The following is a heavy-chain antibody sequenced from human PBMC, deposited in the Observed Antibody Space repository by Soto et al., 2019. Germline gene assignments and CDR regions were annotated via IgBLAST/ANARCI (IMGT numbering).Heavy chain of an antibody. V-gene: IGHV4-34*01. CDR3: ARVFRWPRHRNNYYYGMDV. D-gene: IGHD1-1*01. CDR1: GGSFSGYY. Sequence: SETLSLTCAVYGGSFSGYYWSWIRQPPGKGLEWIGEINHSGSTNYNPSLKSRVTISVDTSKNQFSLKLSSVTAADTAVYYCARVFRWPRHRNNYYYGMDVWGQGTTVTVSS. CDR2: INHSGST. J-gene: IGHJ6*02.